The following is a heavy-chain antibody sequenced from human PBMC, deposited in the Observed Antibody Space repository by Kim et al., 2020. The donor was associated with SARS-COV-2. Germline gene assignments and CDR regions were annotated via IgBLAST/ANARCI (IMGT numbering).Heavy chain of an antibody. D-gene: IGHD2-8*01. Sequence: NPSLKCRVTQPVDTCKNHFALKLGSVTAADAAVYYCARDKGANGYGMDVWGQGTTVTVSS. CDR3: ARDKGANGYGMDV. J-gene: IGHJ6*02. V-gene: IGHV4-61*03.